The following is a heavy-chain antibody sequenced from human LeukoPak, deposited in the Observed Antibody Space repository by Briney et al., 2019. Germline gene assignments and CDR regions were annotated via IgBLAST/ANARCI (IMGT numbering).Heavy chain of an antibody. J-gene: IGHJ4*02. Sequence: GGSLRLSCAASGSTFSSYAMSWVRQAPGKGLEWVSAISGSGGSTYYADSVKGRFTISRDNSKNTLYLQMNSLRAEDTAVYYCAKVIYDSSGYYFDYWGQGTLVTVSS. D-gene: IGHD3-22*01. V-gene: IGHV3-23*01. CDR3: AKVIYDSSGYYFDY. CDR2: ISGSGGST. CDR1: GSTFSSYA.